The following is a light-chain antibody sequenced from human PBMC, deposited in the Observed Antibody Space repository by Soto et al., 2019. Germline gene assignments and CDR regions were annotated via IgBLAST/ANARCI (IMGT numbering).Light chain of an antibody. CDR2: DDS. V-gene: IGLV3-21*02. J-gene: IGLJ1*01. CDR1: NIGRKS. Sequence: SYELTQPPSVSVAPGQTARITCGGNNIGRKSVHWYQQKPGQAPVIVVSDDSDRPSGIPERFSGSNSGNTATLTISGVEAGDEADYYCQVWDGNSDHPSYVFGAGTKLTVL. CDR3: QVWDGNSDHPSYV.